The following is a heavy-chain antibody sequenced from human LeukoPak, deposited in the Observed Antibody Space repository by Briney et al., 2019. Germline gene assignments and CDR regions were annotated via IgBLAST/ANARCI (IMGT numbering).Heavy chain of an antibody. CDR1: EFILSTYV. V-gene: IGHV3-23*01. J-gene: IGHJ4*02. D-gene: IGHD2-21*02. Sequence: GGSLRLSCADSEFILSTYVMNWVRQTPGKGLEWVSSISGSGDSTFYADSVKGRFSISRDNSKNTLYLQVNGLRTEDTAVYYCAKDRLLNCRGDCYIFDYWGQGTVVTVSS. CDR3: AKDRLLNCRGDCYIFDY. CDR2: ISGSGDST.